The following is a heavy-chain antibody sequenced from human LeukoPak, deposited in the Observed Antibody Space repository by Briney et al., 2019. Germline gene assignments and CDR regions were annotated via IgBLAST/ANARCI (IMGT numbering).Heavy chain of an antibody. CDR2: VSSGSGTI. CDR3: ARGGSYFDY. J-gene: IGHJ4*02. Sequence: GGSLRLSCVASGFTFSSYSMNWVRQAPGKGLEWVSFVSSGSGTIDYADSVKGRFTISRDNAKNSLYLQMYSLRAEDTAVYYCARGGSYFDYWGQGTLVTVSS. CDR1: GFTFSSYS. V-gene: IGHV3-48*04.